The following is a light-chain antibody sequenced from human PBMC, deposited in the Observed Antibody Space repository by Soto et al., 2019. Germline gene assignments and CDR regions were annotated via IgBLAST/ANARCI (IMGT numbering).Light chain of an antibody. CDR1: HGISSA. CDR2: DAS. V-gene: IGKV1-13*02. J-gene: IGKJ1*01. CDR3: QQFNSYPRT. Sequence: AIQLTQSPSSLSASVGDRVTITCRASHGISSALAWYQQKPWKAPKLLIYDASSLESGVPSRFSGSGSGTDFNLTISSLQPDDFAPYYCQQFNSYPRTFGQGTKVEIK.